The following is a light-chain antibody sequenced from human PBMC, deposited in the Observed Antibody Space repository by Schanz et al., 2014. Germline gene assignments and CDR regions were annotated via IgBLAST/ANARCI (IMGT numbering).Light chain of an antibody. V-gene: IGKV3-20*01. Sequence: EIVLTQSPGTLSFSPGERAALSCRASQTVTSNYLAWYQRKPGQAPRLLIYGAFTRATAIPDRFSGSGSGTDFILTISSLQSEDFAVFYCQHYNNWPLAFGPGTKVDMK. J-gene: IGKJ3*01. CDR1: QTVTSNY. CDR2: GAF. CDR3: QHYNNWPLA.